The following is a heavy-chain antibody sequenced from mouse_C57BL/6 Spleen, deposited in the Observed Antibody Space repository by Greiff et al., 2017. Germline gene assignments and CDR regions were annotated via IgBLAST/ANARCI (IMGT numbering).Heavy chain of an antibody. CDR3: SRKWGNNYDYDGAWFAY. Sequence: QVQLQQPGAELVKPGASVKMSCKASGYAFTSYWITWVKQRPGQGLEWIGDIYPGSGSTNYTEKFKSKATLTVDTSSSTAYMQLSSLTSEDSAVYYSSRKWGNNYDYDGAWFAYWGQGTLVTVSA. V-gene: IGHV1-55*01. CDR1: GYAFTSYW. J-gene: IGHJ3*01. D-gene: IGHD2-4*01. CDR2: IYPGSGST.